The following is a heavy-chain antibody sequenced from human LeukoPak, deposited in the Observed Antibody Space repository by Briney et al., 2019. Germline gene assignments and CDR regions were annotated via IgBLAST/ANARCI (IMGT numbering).Heavy chain of an antibody. CDR1: GFTFSDYY. J-gene: IGHJ5*02. CDR3: ARTPAAAGKGDQFDWFDP. CDR2: ISSSGSTI. Sequence: KPGGSLRLSCAASGFTFSDYYMSWIRQAPGKGLEWVSYISSSGSTIYYADSVKGRFTISRDNAKNSLYLQMNSLRDDDTAVYYCARTPAAAGKGDQFDWFDPWGQGTLVTVSS. V-gene: IGHV3-11*01. D-gene: IGHD6-13*01.